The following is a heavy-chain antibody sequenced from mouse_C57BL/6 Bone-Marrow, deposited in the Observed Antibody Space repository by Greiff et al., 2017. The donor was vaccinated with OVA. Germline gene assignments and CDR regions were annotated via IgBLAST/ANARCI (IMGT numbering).Heavy chain of an antibody. D-gene: IGHD1-1*01. CDR2: ISNLAYSI. Sequence: EVKLQESGGGLVQPGGSLKLSCAASGFTFSDYGMAWVRQAPRKGPEWVAFISNLAYSIYYADTVTGRFTISRENAKNTLYLEMSSLRSEDTAMYYCARSYGSDWYFDVWGTGTTVTVSS. J-gene: IGHJ1*03. CDR1: GFTFSDYG. V-gene: IGHV5-15*01. CDR3: ARSYGSDWYFDV.